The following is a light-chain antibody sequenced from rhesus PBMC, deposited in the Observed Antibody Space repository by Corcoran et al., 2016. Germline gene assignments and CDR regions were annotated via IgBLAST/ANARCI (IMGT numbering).Light chain of an antibody. CDR3: LQHNSYPPT. J-gene: IGKJ4*01. CDR2: AAS. V-gene: IGKV1-28*01. Sequence: DIQMTQSPSSLSASVGDTVTITCRASQGISRYLNWFQQKPGKAPKLLIYAASSFESGVPSRFSGSGARTEFTLIISSLQPEDFAAYYCLQHNSYPPTFGGGTKVEIK. CDR1: QGISRY.